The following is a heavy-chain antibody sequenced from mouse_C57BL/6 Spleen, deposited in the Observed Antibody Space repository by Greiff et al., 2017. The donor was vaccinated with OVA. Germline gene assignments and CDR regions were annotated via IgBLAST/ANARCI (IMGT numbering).Heavy chain of an antibody. CDR1: GYTFTDYN. V-gene: IGHV1-18*01. CDR3: ARSGIYDGYFYYFDY. D-gene: IGHD2-3*01. J-gene: IGHJ2*01. Sequence: EVQGVESGPELVKPGASVKIPCKASGYTFTDYNMDWVKQSPGKSLEWIGDINPNNGGTIYNQKFKGKATLTVDKSSSTAYMELRSLTSEDTAVYYCARSGIYDGYFYYFDYWGQGTTLTVSS. CDR2: INPNNGGT.